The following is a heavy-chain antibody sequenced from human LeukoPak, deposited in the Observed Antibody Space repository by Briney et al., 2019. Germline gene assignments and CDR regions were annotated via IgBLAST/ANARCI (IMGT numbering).Heavy chain of an antibody. J-gene: IGHJ3*02. Sequence: GGSLRLSCAASGFTVSSNYMSWVRQAPGKGLEWVSVIYSGGSTYYADSVKGRFTISRDNSKNTLYLQMNSLKAEDTAVYYCARDGRYSYGHDAFDIWGQGTMVTVSS. CDR3: ARDGRYSYGHDAFDI. CDR2: IYSGGST. V-gene: IGHV3-53*01. D-gene: IGHD5-18*01. CDR1: GFTVSSNY.